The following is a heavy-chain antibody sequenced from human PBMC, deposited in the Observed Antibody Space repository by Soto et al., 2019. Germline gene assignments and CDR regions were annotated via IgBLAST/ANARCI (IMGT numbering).Heavy chain of an antibody. Sequence: SETLSLTCTVSGGSISSGGYYWSWIRQHPGKGLEWIGYIYYSWSTYYNPSLKSRITISLDTSKNQFSLKLSSVTAADTAVYYCARSGCSGGSCYSPNWFDPWGQGTLVTVSS. J-gene: IGHJ5*02. CDR3: ARSGCSGGSCYSPNWFDP. D-gene: IGHD2-15*01. CDR1: GGSISSGGYY. CDR2: IYYSWST. V-gene: IGHV4-31*03.